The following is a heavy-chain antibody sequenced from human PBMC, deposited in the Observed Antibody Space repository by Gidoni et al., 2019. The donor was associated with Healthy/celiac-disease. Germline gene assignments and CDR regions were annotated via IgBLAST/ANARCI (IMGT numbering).Heavy chain of an antibody. V-gene: IGHV3-21*01. D-gene: IGHD4-17*01. J-gene: IGHJ4*02. Sequence: EVQLVESGGGLVKPGGSLSLPCPASGFTFSSYSMNWVRQAPGKGLEWVSSISSSSSYIYYADSVKGRFTISRDNAKNSLYLQMNSLRAEDTAVYYCARDYGDYTPFDYWGQGTLVTVSS. CDR1: GFTFSSYS. CDR2: ISSSSSYI. CDR3: ARDYGDYTPFDY.